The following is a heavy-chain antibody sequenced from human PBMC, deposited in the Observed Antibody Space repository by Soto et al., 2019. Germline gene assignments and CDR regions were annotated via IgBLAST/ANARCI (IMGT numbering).Heavy chain of an antibody. CDR3: ARLWGWFVDY. V-gene: IGHV4-59*08. Sequence: QVQLQESGPGLVKPSETLSLTCTVSGGSISSYYWSWIRQPPGKGLEWIGYIYYSGSTNYNPSLKSRVTISVDTYKNQFYKKLSSVTAADTAVYYGARLWGWFVDYWGQGTLVTVSS. J-gene: IGHJ4*02. CDR1: GGSISSYY. D-gene: IGHD3-10*01. CDR2: IYYSGST.